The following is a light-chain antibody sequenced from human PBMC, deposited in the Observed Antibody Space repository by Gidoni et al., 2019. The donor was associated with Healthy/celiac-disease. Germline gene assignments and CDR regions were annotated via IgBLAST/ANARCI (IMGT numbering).Light chain of an antibody. CDR1: HSVSSSY. J-gene: IGKJ5*01. Sequence: EIVLTQSPGTLSLSPGERATLSCRASHSVSSSYLAWYQQKHGQAPRLLIYGASSRANGIPDRFSGSGSGTDFTLTISRLEPEDFAVYYCQQYGSSPITFXQXTRLEIK. V-gene: IGKV3-20*01. CDR3: QQYGSSPIT. CDR2: GAS.